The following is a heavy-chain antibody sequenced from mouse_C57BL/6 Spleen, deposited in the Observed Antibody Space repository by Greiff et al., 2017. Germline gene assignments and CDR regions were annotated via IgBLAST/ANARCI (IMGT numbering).Heavy chain of an antibody. CDR2: ILPGSGNT. CDR3: ARKGRQLSLYCMDH. D-gene: IGHD3-2*02. V-gene: IGHV1-9*01. Sequence: VQLQQSGAELMKPGASVKLSCKATGYTFTGSWIEWVKQRPGHGLEWIGEILPGSGNTNYNEKFKGKATFSTDTSSNTAYMQLSSLTTEVSAIYYCARKGRQLSLYCMDHWGQGTSLTVSS. J-gene: IGHJ4*01. CDR1: GYTFTGSW.